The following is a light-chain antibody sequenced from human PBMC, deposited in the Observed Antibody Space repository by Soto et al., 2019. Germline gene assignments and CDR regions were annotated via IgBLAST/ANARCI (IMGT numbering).Light chain of an antibody. CDR3: QQYGSSPALT. CDR2: GAS. J-gene: IGKJ4*01. Sequence: EIVLTQSPGTLSLSPGERATLSCRASQSVSSSYLAWYQKKPGQAPRLLIYGASSRATGIPDRFSGSGSGTDFTHTISRLEPEDFAVYYCQQYGSSPALTFGGGTKVEIK. V-gene: IGKV3-20*01. CDR1: QSVSSSY.